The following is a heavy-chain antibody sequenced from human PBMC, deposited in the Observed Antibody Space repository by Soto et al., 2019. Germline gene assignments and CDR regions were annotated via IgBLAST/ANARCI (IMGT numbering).Heavy chain of an antibody. Sequence: GGSLRLSCAASGFPFSSYSMNWVRQAPGKGLEWVSSISSSSSYIYYADSVKGRFTISRDNAKNSLYLQMNRLRAEDTAVYYCARVAAIHDAFDIWGQGTMVTVSS. CDR3: ARVAAIHDAFDI. J-gene: IGHJ3*02. V-gene: IGHV3-21*01. D-gene: IGHD2-15*01. CDR1: GFPFSSYS. CDR2: ISSSSSYI.